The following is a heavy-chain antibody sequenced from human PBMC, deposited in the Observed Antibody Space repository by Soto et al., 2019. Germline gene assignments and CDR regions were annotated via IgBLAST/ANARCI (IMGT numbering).Heavy chain of an antibody. V-gene: IGHV1-3*04. J-gene: IGHJ5*02. Sequence: QVQLVQSGAEVKKPGASVRVSCRTSGYTFTSYAIHWVRQAPGQGLEWMAWSNIGNGNTKYSQKLQGRGAVSSGTTAGTADMELSSLRSEETAVYYCAGEPLRGGGCYDHWLDPWGQGTLVTVSS. CDR1: GYTFTSYA. D-gene: IGHD2-15*01. CDR2: SNIGNGNT. CDR3: AGEPLRGGGCYDHWLDP.